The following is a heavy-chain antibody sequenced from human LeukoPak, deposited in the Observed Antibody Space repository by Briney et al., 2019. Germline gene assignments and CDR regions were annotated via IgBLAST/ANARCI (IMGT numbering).Heavy chain of an antibody. J-gene: IGHJ4*02. CDR2: INPNSGGT. V-gene: IGHV1-2*02. D-gene: IGHD3-9*01. Sequence: ASVKVSCRASGYTFTGYYMHWVRQAPGQGFEWMGWINPNSGGTNYAQKFQGRVTMTRDTSISTAYMELSRLRSDDTAVYYCARDLDSLTGCPEYWGQRALVTVSS. CDR3: ARDLDSLTGCPEY. CDR1: GYTFTGYY.